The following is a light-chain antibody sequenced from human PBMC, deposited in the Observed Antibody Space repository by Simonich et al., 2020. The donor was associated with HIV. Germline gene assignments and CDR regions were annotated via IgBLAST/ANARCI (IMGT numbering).Light chain of an antibody. V-gene: IGKV4-1*01. J-gene: IGKJ3*01. Sequence: DIVMTQSPDSLAVSLGERATINCKSSQSVLYSSNNKTYLAWYQQKPGQPPKLLIYWASTRESGVPDRSSGSGSGTDFTLTISSLQAEDVAVYYCQQYYSSPPTFGPGTKVDIK. CDR3: QQYYSSPPT. CDR2: WAS. CDR1: QSVLYSSNNKTY.